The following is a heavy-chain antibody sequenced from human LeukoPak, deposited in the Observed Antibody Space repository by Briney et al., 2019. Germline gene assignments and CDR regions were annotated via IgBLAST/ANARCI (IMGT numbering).Heavy chain of an antibody. Sequence: PSETLSLTCTVSGGSISSYYWSWIRQPPGKGLECIGYIHYSGSTNYNPSLKSRVTISVDTYKTQFSLKLSSVTAADTAVYFCARLIYYDSSGPAWYFDLWGRGTLVTVSS. CDR2: IHYSGST. D-gene: IGHD3-22*01. V-gene: IGHV4-59*08. J-gene: IGHJ2*01. CDR3: ARLIYYDSSGPAWYFDL. CDR1: GGSISSYY.